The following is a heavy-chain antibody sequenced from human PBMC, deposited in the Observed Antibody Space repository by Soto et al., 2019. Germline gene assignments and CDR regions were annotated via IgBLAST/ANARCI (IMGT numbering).Heavy chain of an antibody. CDR1: GGSFSGYY. CDR2: INHSGST. Sequence: QVQLQQWGAGLLKPSETLSLTCAVYGGSFSGYYWSWIRQPPGKGLEWIGEINHSGSTNYNPSLKSRVTISVDTSKNQFSLKLSSVTAADTAVYYCARPAFNYYDSSGYYYFDYWGQGTLVTVSS. CDR3: ARPAFNYYDSSGYYYFDY. D-gene: IGHD3-22*01. J-gene: IGHJ4*02. V-gene: IGHV4-34*01.